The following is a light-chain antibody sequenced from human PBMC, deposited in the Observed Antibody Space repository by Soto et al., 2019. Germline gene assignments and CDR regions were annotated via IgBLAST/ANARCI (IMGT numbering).Light chain of an antibody. CDR2: DAS. V-gene: IGKV3-11*01. J-gene: IGKJ2*01. CDR1: QSVGTY. Sequence: EIVLTQSPATLSLSPGERATLSCRTSQSVGTYLAWYQHNPAQAPRLLIYDASNSATGIPARFSGSGSGTDFTLTISSPEPEDFAVYYCQQRYNWPNTFGQGTKREIK. CDR3: QQRYNWPNT.